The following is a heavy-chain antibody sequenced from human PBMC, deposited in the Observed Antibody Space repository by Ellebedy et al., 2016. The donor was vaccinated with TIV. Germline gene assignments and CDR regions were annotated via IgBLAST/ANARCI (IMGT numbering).Heavy chain of an antibody. CDR1: GFTFSSYW. J-gene: IGHJ4*02. D-gene: IGHD3-10*01. CDR3: ARELGGSGSYYGLTGY. CDR2: INTDGSST. V-gene: IGHV3-74*01. Sequence: GESLKISCVASGFTFSSYWMHWVRQAPGKGLVWVSRINTDGSSTTYVDSVKGRLTISRDNAKNTLYLQMNTLRAEDTAVYYCARELGGSGSYYGLTGYWGQGTLVTVSS.